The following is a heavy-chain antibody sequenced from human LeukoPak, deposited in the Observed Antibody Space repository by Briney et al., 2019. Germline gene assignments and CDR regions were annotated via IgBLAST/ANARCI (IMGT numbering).Heavy chain of an antibody. V-gene: IGHV3-23*01. CDR2: ISGSGGST. CDR3: AGGGITIFGVVPPGAVGAFDI. Sequence: GGSLRLSCAASGFTFSSYAMSWVRQAPGKGLEWVSAISGSGGSTYYADSVKGRFTISRDNSKSTLYLQMNSLRAEDTAVYYCAGGGITIFGVVPPGAVGAFDIWGQGTMVTVSS. CDR1: GFTFSSYA. D-gene: IGHD3-3*01. J-gene: IGHJ3*02.